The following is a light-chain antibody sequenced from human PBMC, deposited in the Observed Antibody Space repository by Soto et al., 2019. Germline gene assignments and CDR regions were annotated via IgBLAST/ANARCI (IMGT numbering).Light chain of an antibody. CDR3: QQHGSSPTWT. CDR1: QSVISSY. Sequence: ESVLTQSPGTLSLSPGERATLSCRASQSVISSYLAWYQQKPGQAPRLLIYGASNRATGIPDRFSGSGSGTDFTLTISRLEPEDFAVYYCQQHGSSPTWTFGQGTKVEIK. J-gene: IGKJ1*01. V-gene: IGKV3-20*01. CDR2: GAS.